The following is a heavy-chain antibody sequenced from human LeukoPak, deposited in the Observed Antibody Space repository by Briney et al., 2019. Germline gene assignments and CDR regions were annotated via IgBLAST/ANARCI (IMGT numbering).Heavy chain of an antibody. Sequence: SETLSLTCTVSGGSITSYYWSWIRQSAGKGLEWMGRIYITGSTTYNPSLKSRVTMSLDTSKNQFSLKLSSVTAADTAVYYCARDSGTTGEVKFDPGGEGTLVTVSS. CDR1: GGSITSYY. CDR3: ARDSGTTGEVKFDP. D-gene: IGHD3-10*01. CDR2: IYITGST. V-gene: IGHV4-4*07. J-gene: IGHJ5*02.